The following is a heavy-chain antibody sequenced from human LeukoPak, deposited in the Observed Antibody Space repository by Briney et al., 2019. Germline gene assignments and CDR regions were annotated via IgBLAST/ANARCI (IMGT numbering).Heavy chain of an antibody. Sequence: GGSLRLSCAASGFTFSSYAMSWVRQAPGKGLEWVSAISGSDTSTYYADSVKGRFTISRDNSKNTLYLQMNSLRAEDTAVYYCAKDLGFDWLFDYWGQGTLVTVSS. V-gene: IGHV3-23*01. CDR1: GFTFSSYA. CDR3: AKDLGFDWLFDY. D-gene: IGHD3-9*01. CDR2: ISGSDTST. J-gene: IGHJ4*02.